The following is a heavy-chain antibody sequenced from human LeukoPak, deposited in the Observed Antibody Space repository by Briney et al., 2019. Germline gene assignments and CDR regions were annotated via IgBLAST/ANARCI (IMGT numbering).Heavy chain of an antibody. Sequence: SETLSLACTVSGGSISSSSYYWGWIRQPPGKGLEWIGSIYYSGSTYYNPSLKSRVTISVDTSKNQFSLKLSSVTAADTAVYYCAVLGSGSYYPYYCYGMDVWGQGTTVTVSS. V-gene: IGHV4-39*01. CDR1: GGSISSSSYY. J-gene: IGHJ6*02. CDR2: IYYSGST. CDR3: AVLGSGSYYPYYCYGMDV. D-gene: IGHD3-10*01.